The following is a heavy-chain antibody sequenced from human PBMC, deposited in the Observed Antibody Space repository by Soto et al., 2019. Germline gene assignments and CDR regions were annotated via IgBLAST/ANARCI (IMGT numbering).Heavy chain of an antibody. CDR1: GYTFTSYG. Sequence: VKVSCKASGYTFTSYGISWVRQAPGQGLEWMGWISAYNGNTNYAQKLQGRVTMTTDTSTSTAYMELRSLRSDDTAVYYCARFVELSIAGNHGMDVWGQGTTVTVSS. V-gene: IGHV1-18*01. CDR3: ARFVELSIAGNHGMDV. CDR2: ISAYNGNT. D-gene: IGHD6-6*01. J-gene: IGHJ6*02.